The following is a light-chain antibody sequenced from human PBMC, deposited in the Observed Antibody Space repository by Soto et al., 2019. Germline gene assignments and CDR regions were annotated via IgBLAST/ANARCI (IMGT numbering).Light chain of an antibody. CDR3: QQLNTFPLT. Sequence: DIQLTQSPSFLSASVGDRVTITCRASQGISSYLAWYQQTPGKAPKLLIYASSTLQSGVPSRFSGSGYGTEFTLTISSLQPENFATYYCQQLNTFPLTFGQGKRLDI. V-gene: IGKV1-9*01. CDR1: QGISSY. J-gene: IGKJ5*01. CDR2: ASS.